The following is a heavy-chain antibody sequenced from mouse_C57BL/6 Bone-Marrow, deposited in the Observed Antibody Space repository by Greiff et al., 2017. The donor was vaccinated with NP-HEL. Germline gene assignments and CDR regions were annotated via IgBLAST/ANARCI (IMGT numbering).Heavy chain of an antibody. CDR3: ARGGDY. Sequence: QVQLQQSGPELVKPGASVKISCKASGYAFSSSWMNWVKQRPGKGLEWIGRIYPGDGDTNYNGKFKGKATRTADKSSSTAYMQLSSLTSEDAAVYFCARGGDYWGQGTTRTVSS. J-gene: IGHJ2*01. V-gene: IGHV1-82*01. CDR2: IYPGDGDT. CDR1: GYAFSSSW.